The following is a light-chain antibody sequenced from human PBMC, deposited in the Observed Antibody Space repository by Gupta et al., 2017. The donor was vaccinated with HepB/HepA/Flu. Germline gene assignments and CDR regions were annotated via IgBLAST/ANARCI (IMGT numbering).Light chain of an antibody. V-gene: IGLV3-1*01. CDR2: QNS. J-gene: IGLJ2*01. CDR3: QAWDSSTHVV. CDR1: KLGDKY. Sequence: SYQLTQPPSVSVSPGQTASITCSGDKLGDKYACWYQQKPGQSSVLVIYQNSKRPSGIPERFSGSNSGNTATLTISGNQARDEADYCCQAWDSSTHVVFGGGTKLTVL.